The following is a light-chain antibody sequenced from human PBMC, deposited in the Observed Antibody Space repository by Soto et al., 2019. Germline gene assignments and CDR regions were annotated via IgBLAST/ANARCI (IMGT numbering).Light chain of an antibody. V-gene: IGKV1-39*01. CDR3: QQSYSTLYT. CDR1: QSISSY. CDR2: AAS. J-gene: IGKJ2*01. Sequence: DIQMTQSPSSLSASVGDRVTITCRASQSISSYLNWYQQKPGKAPKLLIYAASSLQSGVPSRFSGSGSGTDFTLTISSLQPEDFATYYCQQSYSTLYTFVQETKLVIK.